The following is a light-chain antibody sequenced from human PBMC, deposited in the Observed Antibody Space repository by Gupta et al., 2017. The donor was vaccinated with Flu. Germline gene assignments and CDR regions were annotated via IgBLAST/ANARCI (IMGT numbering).Light chain of an antibody. V-gene: IGLV3-10*01. CDR3: YSSDRDGRLYV. Sequence: SSELTQPPSVSVSPGQTATITCSGDALSKKFAYWYQQKSGQAPLLVIYEDTRRASGIPERFSGSSSGTVVTLSITGAHVEDEADYYCYSSDRDGRLYVLGSRTKLTVL. J-gene: IGLJ1*01. CDR1: ALSKKF. CDR2: EDT.